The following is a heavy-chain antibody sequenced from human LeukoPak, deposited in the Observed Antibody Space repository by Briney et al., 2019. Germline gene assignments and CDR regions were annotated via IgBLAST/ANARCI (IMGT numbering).Heavy chain of an antibody. CDR2: IYTSGST. D-gene: IGHD4-17*01. Sequence: SETLSLTCTVSGGSISRYYWSWIRQPAGKGLEWIGRIYTSGSTNYNPSLKSRVTMSLDTSTNQFSLKLNSVAAADTAVYYCARTRGGYGDYTFASWGQGTLVTVSS. V-gene: IGHV4-4*07. CDR1: GGSISRYY. CDR3: ARTRGGYGDYTFAS. J-gene: IGHJ4*02.